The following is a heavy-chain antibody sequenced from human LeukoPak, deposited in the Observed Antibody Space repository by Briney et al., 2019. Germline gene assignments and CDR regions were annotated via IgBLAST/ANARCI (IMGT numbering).Heavy chain of an antibody. CDR2: ISSSSSYI. Sequence: GGSLRLSCAASGFTFSSYSMNWVRQAPGKGLEWVSSISSSSSYIYYADSVKGRSTISRDNAKNSLYLQMNSLRAEDTAVYYCARVEDDFWSFDYWGQGTLVTVSS. J-gene: IGHJ4*02. V-gene: IGHV3-21*01. CDR3: ARVEDDFWSFDY. D-gene: IGHD3-3*01. CDR1: GFTFSSYS.